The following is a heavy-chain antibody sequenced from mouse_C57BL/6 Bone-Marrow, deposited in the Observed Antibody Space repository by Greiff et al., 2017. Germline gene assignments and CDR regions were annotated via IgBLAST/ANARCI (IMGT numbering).Heavy chain of an antibody. Sequence: VQLQQSGPELVKPGASVKLSCKASGYTFTSYDINWVKQRPGQGLEWIGWIYPRDGSTKYNEKFKGKATLTVDTSSSTANMELHSLTSEDSAVYFCARVEFDGSSGDGYYDVWGRGTTVTVSA. D-gene: IGHD1-1*01. V-gene: IGHV1-85*01. CDR2: IYPRDGST. CDR1: GYTFTSYD. CDR3: ARVEFDGSSGDGYYDV. J-gene: IGHJ1*03.